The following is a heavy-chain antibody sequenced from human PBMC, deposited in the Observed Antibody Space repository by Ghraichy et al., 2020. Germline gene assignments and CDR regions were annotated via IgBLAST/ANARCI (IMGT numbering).Heavy chain of an antibody. J-gene: IGHJ4*02. Sequence: GGSLRLSCAASGFTFSSYAMHWVRQAPGKGLEWVAVISYDGSNKYYADSVKGRFTISRDNSKNTLYLQMNSLRAEDTAVYYCAREGPYSSEGLDYWGQGTLVTVSS. D-gene: IGHD6-19*01. CDR1: GFTFSSYA. CDR2: ISYDGSNK. V-gene: IGHV3-30-3*01. CDR3: AREGPYSSEGLDY.